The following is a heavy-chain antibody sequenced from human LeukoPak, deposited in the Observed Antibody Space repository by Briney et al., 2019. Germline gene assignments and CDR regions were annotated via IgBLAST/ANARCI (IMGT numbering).Heavy chain of an antibody. CDR2: ISGSGGST. Sequence: GGSLRLSCAASGFTFSSYAMSWVRQAPGKGLEWASAISGSGGSTYYADSVKGRFTISRDNSKNTLYLQMNSLRAEDTAVYYCAKDRVSVEMATIGIRYFDYWGQGTLVTVSS. J-gene: IGHJ4*02. V-gene: IGHV3-23*01. D-gene: IGHD5-24*01. CDR3: AKDRVSVEMATIGIRYFDY. CDR1: GFTFSSYA.